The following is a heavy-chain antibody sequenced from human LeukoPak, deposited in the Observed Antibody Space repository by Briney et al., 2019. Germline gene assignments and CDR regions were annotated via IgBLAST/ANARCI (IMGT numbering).Heavy chain of an antibody. CDR1: GGSISSNY. CDR2: IYYSGRT. J-gene: IGHJ4*02. V-gene: IGHV4-59*01. Sequence: SETLTLTCTVSGGSISSNYWSWIRQPPGKGLEWIGYIYYSGRTNSNPSLKSRVTISVDTSKNQFSLNLSSVTAADTAVYYCARDRGYGDYLNYFDYWGQGNLV. D-gene: IGHD4-17*01. CDR3: ARDRGYGDYLNYFDY.